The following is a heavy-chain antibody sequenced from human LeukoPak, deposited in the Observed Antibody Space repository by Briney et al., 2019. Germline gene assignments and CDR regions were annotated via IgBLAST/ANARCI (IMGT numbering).Heavy chain of an antibody. CDR3: ARGYNYYGSGRLYGGFDY. V-gene: IGHV4-34*01. J-gene: IGHJ4*02. D-gene: IGHD3-10*01. CDR2: INHSGST. Sequence: PSETLSLTCAVYGGSFSGYSWSWIRQPPGKGLEWIGEINHSGSTNYNQSLKSRVTILVDTSKNQFSLKLSSVTAADTAVYYCARGYNYYGSGRLYGGFDYWGQGTLVTVSS. CDR1: GGSFSGYS.